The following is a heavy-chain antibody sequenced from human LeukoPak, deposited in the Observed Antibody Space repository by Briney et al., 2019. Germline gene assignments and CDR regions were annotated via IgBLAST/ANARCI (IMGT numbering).Heavy chain of an antibody. Sequence: GGSLRLSCATSGFTFSSYAMSWVRRAPGKGLEWVSGIGASGGSTYYADSVKGRFTISRDNSKNTLYLQMNSLRTEDTAVYYCAKAEGYDILTGLDYWGQGTLVTVSS. J-gene: IGHJ4*02. CDR1: GFTFSSYA. CDR2: IGASGGST. V-gene: IGHV3-23*01. D-gene: IGHD3-9*01. CDR3: AKAEGYDILTGLDY.